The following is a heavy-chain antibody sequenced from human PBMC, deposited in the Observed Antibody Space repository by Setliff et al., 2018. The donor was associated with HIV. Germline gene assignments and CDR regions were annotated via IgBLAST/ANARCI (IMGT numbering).Heavy chain of an antibody. CDR2: IVVGSGNT. J-gene: IGHJ4*02. CDR3: AVDLGDYYYDTTDYYYGGGLGY. Sequence: SVKVSCKASRFTFTSAAVQWVRQARGQRPEWIGWIVVGSGNTKYAQRFQERVTITGDMSTRTAYMELSSLRSEDTAVYYCAVDLGDYYYDTTDYYYGGGLGYWGQGTLVTVSS. CDR1: RFTFTSAA. D-gene: IGHD3-22*01. V-gene: IGHV1-58*01.